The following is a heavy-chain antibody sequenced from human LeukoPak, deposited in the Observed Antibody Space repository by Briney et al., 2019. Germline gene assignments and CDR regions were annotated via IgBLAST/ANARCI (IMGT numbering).Heavy chain of an antibody. CDR3: AKDRVSGDGYNSLDY. CDR1: GFSFNSYA. CDR2: ITGPADVT. Sequence: PGGSLRLSCAASGFSFNSYAMNWVRQVPGKGLEWVSDITGPADVTTYADSVKGRFTISRDNSKNTVFLQVDSLRAEDTAVYYCAKDRVSGDGYNSLDYSGQGTLVTVSS. D-gene: IGHD5-24*01. J-gene: IGHJ4*02. V-gene: IGHV3-23*01.